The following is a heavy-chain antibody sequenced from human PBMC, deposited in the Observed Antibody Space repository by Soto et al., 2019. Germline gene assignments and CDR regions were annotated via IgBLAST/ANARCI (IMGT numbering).Heavy chain of an antibody. Sequence: ASVKVSCKASGYTFTSYDINWVRQATGQGLEWMGWMNPNSGNTGYAQKFQGRVTMTRNTSISTAYMELSSLRSEDTAVYYCARRHKRITIFWGPRDYYMDVWGKGTTVTVSS. CDR2: MNPNSGNT. CDR3: ARRHKRITIFWGPRDYYMDV. J-gene: IGHJ6*03. D-gene: IGHD3-9*01. CDR1: GYTFTSYD. V-gene: IGHV1-8*01.